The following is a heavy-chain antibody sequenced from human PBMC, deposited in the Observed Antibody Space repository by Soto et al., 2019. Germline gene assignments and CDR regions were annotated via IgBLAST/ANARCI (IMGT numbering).Heavy chain of an antibody. CDR2: VSYTGRT. CDR1: GGSISSSIFY. V-gene: IGHV4-39*01. D-gene: IGHD6-13*01. Sequence: QLQLQESGAGLLKPSETLSLTCTVSGGSISSSIFYWGWIRQPPGKGLEWIGSVSYTGRTYYNPSLKSRVNTSVDTSKNQFSLNLSSVTAADTAVYYCARTKAATVYLDYWGQGALVTVSS. J-gene: IGHJ4*02. CDR3: ARTKAATVYLDY.